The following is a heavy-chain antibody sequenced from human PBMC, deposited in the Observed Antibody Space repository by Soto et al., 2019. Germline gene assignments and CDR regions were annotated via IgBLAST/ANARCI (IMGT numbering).Heavy chain of an antibody. CDR3: AKVHDDYEYHYEYNGFDC. J-gene: IGHJ4*02. CDR1: GFTFSTYA. D-gene: IGHD3-22*01. Sequence: GGSLRLSCAASGFTFSTYAMSWVRQAPGKGLEWVSGISGSGGSTFYADSVKGRFTIYRDHSKNTLYLQMSSLGAEDTAVYYCAKVHDDYEYHYEYNGFDCWGQGTLVTVSS. V-gene: IGHV3-23*01. CDR2: ISGSGGST.